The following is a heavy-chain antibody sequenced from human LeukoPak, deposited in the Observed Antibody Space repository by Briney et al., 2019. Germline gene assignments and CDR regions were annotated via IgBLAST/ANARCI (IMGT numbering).Heavy chain of an antibody. CDR1: GFTFSSYG. V-gene: IGHV3-33*01. J-gene: IGHJ4*02. CDR2: IWYDGSNK. Sequence: GGSLRLSCAASGFTFSSYGMHWVRQAPGRGLEWVAVIWYDGSNKYYADSVKGRFTISRDNSKNTLYLQMNSLRAEDTAVYYCARDFEAYCGRGLDYWGQGTLVTVSS. D-gene: IGHD2-21*01. CDR3: ARDFEAYCGRGLDY.